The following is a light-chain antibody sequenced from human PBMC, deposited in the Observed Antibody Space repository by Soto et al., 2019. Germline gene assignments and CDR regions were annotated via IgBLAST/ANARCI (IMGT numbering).Light chain of an antibody. CDR2: GTS. Sequence: EIVLTQSPGTLSLSPGERATLSCRASQSVGSNYLAWYQQKPGQAPRLLIYGTSSRATGIPDRFSGSGSGTDFTLTISRLEPEDFAVYYCQLFSAFGQGTKVEIK. J-gene: IGKJ1*01. CDR1: QSVGSNY. V-gene: IGKV3-20*01. CDR3: QLFSA.